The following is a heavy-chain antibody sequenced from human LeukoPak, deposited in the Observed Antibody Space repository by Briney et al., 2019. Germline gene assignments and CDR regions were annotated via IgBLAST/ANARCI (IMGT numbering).Heavy chain of an antibody. CDR2: VSGNNDIT. J-gene: IGHJ3*02. Sequence: ASVKVSCKASGYTFTNYGISWVRQAPEHGLEWMRWVSGNNDITNYAQKFQGRVTMTTDTSTTTAYMELRSLRPDDTAVYYCARGGRGEGTGTTRVAFDIWGQGTMVTVSS. D-gene: IGHD1-1*01. V-gene: IGHV1-18*01. CDR3: ARGGRGEGTGTTRVAFDI. CDR1: GYTFTNYG.